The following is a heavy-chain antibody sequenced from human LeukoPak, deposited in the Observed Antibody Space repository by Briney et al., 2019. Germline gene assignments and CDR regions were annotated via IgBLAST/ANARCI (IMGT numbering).Heavy chain of an antibody. CDR2: MNPNSGNT. D-gene: IGHD5-12*01. V-gene: IGHV1-8*01. Sequence: ASVKVSCKATGDTFTSYDINWVRQATGQGLEWMGWMNPNSGNTGYAQKFQGRVTMTRSTSISTAYMELSSLRSEDTAVYYCARGSSDSGYDWGYYWGQGTLVTVSS. J-gene: IGHJ4*02. CDR3: ARGSSDSGYDWGYY. CDR1: GDTFTSYD.